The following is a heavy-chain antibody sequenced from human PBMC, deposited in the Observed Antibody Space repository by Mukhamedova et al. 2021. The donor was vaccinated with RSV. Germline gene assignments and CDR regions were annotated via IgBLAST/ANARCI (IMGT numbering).Heavy chain of an antibody. J-gene: IGHJ4*02. D-gene: IGHD3-22*01. Sequence: TSGSTNYHPSLESRVTISGDTSKNELSLKLNSVTAADTAVYFCARGRYYYDSSSYYKALDSWGQGTLVTGSS. CDR2: TSGST. V-gene: IGHV4-4*07. CDR3: ARGRYYYDSSSYYKALDS.